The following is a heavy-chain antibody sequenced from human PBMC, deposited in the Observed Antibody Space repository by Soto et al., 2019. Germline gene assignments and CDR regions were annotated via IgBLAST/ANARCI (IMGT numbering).Heavy chain of an antibody. CDR2: IIPIFGTA. D-gene: IGHD6-6*01. Sequence: QVQLVQSGAEVKKPGSSVKVSCKASGGTFSSYAISWVRQAPGQGLEWMGGIIPIFGTANYAQKFQGRVTITADESTSTAYMELSSLRSEDTAVYYCAITGIADRPNYCYDMDVWGQGTTVTVSS. V-gene: IGHV1-69*01. CDR1: GGTFSSYA. CDR3: AITGIADRPNYCYDMDV. J-gene: IGHJ6*02.